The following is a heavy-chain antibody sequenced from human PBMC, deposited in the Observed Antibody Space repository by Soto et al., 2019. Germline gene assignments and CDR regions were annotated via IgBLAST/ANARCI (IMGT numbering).Heavy chain of an antibody. J-gene: IGHJ3*02. Sequence: GGSLRLSCAASGFTFSSYAMSWVRQAPGKGLEWVSAISGSGGSTYYADSVKGRFTISRDNSKNTLYLQMNSLRAEDTAVYYCAKDFQLRFLEWLFRLDAFDIWGQGTMVTVSS. V-gene: IGHV3-23*01. CDR3: AKDFQLRFLEWLFRLDAFDI. CDR1: GFTFSSYA. CDR2: ISGSGGST. D-gene: IGHD3-3*01.